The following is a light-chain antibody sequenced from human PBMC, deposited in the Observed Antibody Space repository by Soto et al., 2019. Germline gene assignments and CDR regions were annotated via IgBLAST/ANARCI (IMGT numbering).Light chain of an antibody. Sequence: EILLTQCPDTLSLSPGERDTLSCSASQSVSSSHLAWYQHKPGQAPRLLIYAASSRATGSPDRFSGGGSGTDFTLTISRLEPEDFAVYYCQQYGYSPITFGQGTRLEIK. CDR3: QQYGYSPIT. CDR1: QSVSSSH. CDR2: AAS. J-gene: IGKJ5*01. V-gene: IGKV3-20*01.